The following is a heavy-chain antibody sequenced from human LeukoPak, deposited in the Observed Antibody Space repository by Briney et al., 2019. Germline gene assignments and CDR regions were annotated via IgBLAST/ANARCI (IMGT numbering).Heavy chain of an antibody. V-gene: IGHV4-59*01. CDR1: GGSISSYY. CDR3: ARGSGVSSDY. Sequence: SETLSLTCTVSGGSISSYYWSWIRQPPGKGLEWNGYIYYSGSTNYNPSLKSRVTISVDTSKNQFSLKLSSVTAADTAVYYCARGSGVSSDYWGQGTLVTVSS. CDR2: IYYSGST. J-gene: IGHJ4*02. D-gene: IGHD3-10*01.